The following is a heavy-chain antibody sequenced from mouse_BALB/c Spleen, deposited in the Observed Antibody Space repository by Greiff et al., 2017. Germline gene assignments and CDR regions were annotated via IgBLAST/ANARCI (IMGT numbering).Heavy chain of an antibody. J-gene: IGHJ2*01. D-gene: IGHD1-1*01. Sequence: EVQRVESGGGLVKPGGSLKLSCAASGFTFSSYAMSWVRQSPEKRLEWVAEISSGGSYTYYPDTVTGRFTISRDNAKNTLYLEMSSLRSEDTAMYYCARYYYGLDYWGQGTTLTVSS. CDR3: ARYYYGLDY. V-gene: IGHV5-9-4*01. CDR1: GFTFSSYA. CDR2: ISSGGSYT.